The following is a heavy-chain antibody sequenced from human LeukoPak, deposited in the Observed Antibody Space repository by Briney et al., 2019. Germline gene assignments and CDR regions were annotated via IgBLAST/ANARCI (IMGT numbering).Heavy chain of an antibody. CDR2: IIPIFGIA. V-gene: IGHV1-69*17. CDR1: GGTFSSYA. Sequence: SVKVSCKASGGTFSSYAISWVRQAPGQGLEWMGGIIPIFGIANYAQKFQGRVTITADKSTSTAYMELSSLRSEDTAVYYCARDPLVEYDSSGYSIDYWGQGTLVTVSS. J-gene: IGHJ4*02. CDR3: ARDPLVEYDSSGYSIDY. D-gene: IGHD3-22*01.